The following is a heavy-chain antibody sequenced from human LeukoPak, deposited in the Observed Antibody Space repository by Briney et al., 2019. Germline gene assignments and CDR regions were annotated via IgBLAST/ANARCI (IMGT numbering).Heavy chain of an antibody. CDR2: INVGNGNT. J-gene: IGHJ4*02. Sequence: ASVKVSCKASGYTFTNHAIHWVRQAPGQRLEWVGWINVGNGNTKYSQMFQGRVTITRDTSASTAYMELSSLRSEDTAVYYCARVTDYDLYYFDYWGQGTLVTVSS. CDR1: GYTFTNHA. CDR3: ARVTDYDLYYFDY. D-gene: IGHD4-17*01. V-gene: IGHV1-3*01.